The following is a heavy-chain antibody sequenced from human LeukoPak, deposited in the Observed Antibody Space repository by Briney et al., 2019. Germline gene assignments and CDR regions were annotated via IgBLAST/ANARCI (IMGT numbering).Heavy chain of an antibody. V-gene: IGHV1-24*01. CDR1: GYTLTELS. CDR2: FDPEDGET. D-gene: IGHD4-17*01. J-gene: IGHJ4*02. Sequence: ASVKVSCKVSGYTLTELSMHWVRQAPGKGLEWTGGFDPEDGETIYAQKFQGRVTMTEDTSTDTAYMELSSLRSEATAVYYCATLHRDGDYVFFDYWGQGTLVTVSS. CDR3: ATLHRDGDYVFFDY.